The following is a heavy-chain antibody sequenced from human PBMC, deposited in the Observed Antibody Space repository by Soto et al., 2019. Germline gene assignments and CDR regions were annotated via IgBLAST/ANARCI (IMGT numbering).Heavy chain of an antibody. Sequence: QITLKESGPTLVKPTQTLTLTCTFSGFSLTTDRVGVGWIRQPPGEALEWLAVIYWDDSKNYRPSLESRLTITKDTSKNLVALTMTNMDSLDTATYYCAHAYGGRSLYWGQGTLVTVSS. CDR3: AHAYGGRSLY. CDR2: IYWDDSK. CDR1: GFSLTTDRVG. V-gene: IGHV2-5*02. D-gene: IGHD1-26*01. J-gene: IGHJ4*02.